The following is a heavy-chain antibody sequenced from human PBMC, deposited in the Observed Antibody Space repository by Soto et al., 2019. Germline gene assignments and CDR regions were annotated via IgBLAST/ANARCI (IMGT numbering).Heavy chain of an antibody. CDR2: VYYTGTT. J-gene: IGHJ5*02. V-gene: IGHV4-59*01. Sequence: PSETLSLTCTVSGGSISSYYWGWTRQPPGKALEWIGYVYYTGTTNYNPSLKSRVTISLDTSKNQFSLKLSSVTPADTAVYYCARDQQMGRLDPWGQGTLVT. D-gene: IGHD6-13*01. CDR3: ARDQQMGRLDP. CDR1: GGSISSYY.